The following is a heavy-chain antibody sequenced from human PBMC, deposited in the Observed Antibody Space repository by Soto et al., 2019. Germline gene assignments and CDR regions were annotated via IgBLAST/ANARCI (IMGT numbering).Heavy chain of an antibody. V-gene: IGHV3-7*01. Sequence: GGSLRLSCAASGFTFSNYWMRWVRQAPGKGLEWAASIKEDGSAKYYVDSVKGRFTISRDRAKNSVDLQMDSLSAEDTAIYYCARGSASSGTVYWGQGTLVTVSS. J-gene: IGHJ4*02. CDR1: GFTFSNYW. CDR2: IKEDGSAK. D-gene: IGHD6-6*01. CDR3: ARGSASSGTVY.